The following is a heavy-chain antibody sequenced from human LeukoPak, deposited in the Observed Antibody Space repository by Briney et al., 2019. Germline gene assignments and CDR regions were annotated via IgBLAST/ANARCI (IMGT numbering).Heavy chain of an antibody. CDR3: ARRMVEARWFDP. Sequence: PSETLSLTCTVSGGSISSSSYYWGWIRQPPGKGLEWIGSIYYSGSTYYNPSLKSRVTISVDTSKNQFSLKLSSVTVADTAVYYCARRMVEARWFDPWGQGTLVTVSS. CDR1: GGSISSSSYY. CDR2: IYYSGST. J-gene: IGHJ5*02. D-gene: IGHD2-8*01. V-gene: IGHV4-39*01.